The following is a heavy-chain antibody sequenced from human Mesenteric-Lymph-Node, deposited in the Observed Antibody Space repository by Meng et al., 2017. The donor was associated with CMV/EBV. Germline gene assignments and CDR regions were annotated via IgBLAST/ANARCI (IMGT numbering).Heavy chain of an antibody. J-gene: IGHJ5*02. Sequence: GESLKISCAASGFTFSSYWMSWVRQAPGKGLEWVANVKQDGSEKNYVDSVKGRFTISRDNANSSLYLQMNSLRAEDTAVYYCARGTTTVRPWFDPWGQGTLVTVSS. CDR3: ARGTTTVRPWFDP. D-gene: IGHD4-11*01. V-gene: IGHV3-7*01. CDR2: VKQDGSEK. CDR1: GFTFSSYW.